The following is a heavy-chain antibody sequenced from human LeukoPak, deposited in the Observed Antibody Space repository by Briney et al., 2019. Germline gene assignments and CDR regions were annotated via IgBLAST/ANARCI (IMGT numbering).Heavy chain of an antibody. Sequence: GSLRLSCAASGFTFSNAWMSWVRQAPGKGLEWIGYIDYSGSTNYNPSLKSRVTISVDTSKKQFSLKLSSVTAVDTAVYYCARYVYGSGSYYNWFDPWGQGTLVTVSS. D-gene: IGHD3-10*01. CDR3: ARYVYGSGSYYNWFDP. J-gene: IGHJ5*02. V-gene: IGHV4-59*01. CDR2: IDYSGST. CDR1: GFTFSNAW.